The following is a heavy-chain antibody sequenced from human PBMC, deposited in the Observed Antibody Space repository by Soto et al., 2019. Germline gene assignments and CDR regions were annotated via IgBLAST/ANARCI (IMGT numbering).Heavy chain of an antibody. CDR2: ISSDGSDK. J-gene: IGHJ4*02. CDR3: AKSSHYYVGNGLGC. Sequence: GGSLRLSCTASGCTFSGYGMHWVRQAPAKGLEWVAVISSDGSDKYYPDSVKGRFTISRDNSKNTLYLQMNSLRAEDTAVYYCAKSSHYYVGNGLGCWGQGSPVTVYS. D-gene: IGHD3-10*02. V-gene: IGHV3-30*18. CDR1: GCTFSGYG.